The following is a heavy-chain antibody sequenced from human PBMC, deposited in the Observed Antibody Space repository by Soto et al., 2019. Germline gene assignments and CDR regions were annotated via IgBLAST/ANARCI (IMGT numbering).Heavy chain of an antibody. V-gene: IGHV3-30*18. D-gene: IGHD3-22*01. CDR1: GFTFSTYG. CDR2: ISHDRSNK. CDR3: AKDLYYYDTSGPFDF. J-gene: IGHJ4*02. Sequence: QVQLVESGGGVVQPGRSLRLSYAASGFTFSTYGMHWVRQAPGKGLAWVAVISHDRSNKYYAESMKERFTISRDNSKNTLYLQMNSLRPEDTAVYYCAKDLYYYDTSGPFDFWGQGTRVIVSS.